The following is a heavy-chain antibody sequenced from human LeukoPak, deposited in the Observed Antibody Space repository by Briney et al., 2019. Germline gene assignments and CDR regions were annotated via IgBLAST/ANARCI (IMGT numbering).Heavy chain of an antibody. Sequence: GGSLRLSRAASGFTFSSYSMNWVRQAPGKGLEWVSYISSSSSTIYYADSVKGRFTISRDNAKNSLYLQMNSLRAEDTAVYYCAELGITMIGGVWGKGTTVTISS. CDR1: GFTFSSYS. CDR3: AELGITMIGGV. V-gene: IGHV3-48*01. CDR2: ISSSSSTI. J-gene: IGHJ6*04. D-gene: IGHD3-10*02.